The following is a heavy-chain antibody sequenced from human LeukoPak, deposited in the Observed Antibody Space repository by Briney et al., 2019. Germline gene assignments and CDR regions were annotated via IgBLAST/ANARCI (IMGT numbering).Heavy chain of an antibody. V-gene: IGHV3-23*01. J-gene: IGHJ4*02. D-gene: IGHD3-22*01. Sequence: GGSLRLSCAASGFTFSSYAMGWVRQAPGKGLEWVSAISGRGANTHYADSVKGRFTISGDYSKNTLNLQMNSLRAEDTAVYYCAKSGRVFDTSGYYCFPNWGQGILVTVSS. CDR2: ISGRGANT. CDR3: AKSGRVFDTSGYYCFPN. CDR1: GFTFSSYA.